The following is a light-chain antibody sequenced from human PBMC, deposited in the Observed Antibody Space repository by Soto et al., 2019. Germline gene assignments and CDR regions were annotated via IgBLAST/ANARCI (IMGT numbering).Light chain of an antibody. CDR1: SSDIGAFTF. V-gene: IGLV2-14*03. Sequence: QSVLTQPASVSGSPGQSITISCTGTSSDIGAFTFVSWYQQHPGKVPKLMIFDVNRRPSAISDRFSGSKSGNTASLTISGLQAEDEGDYYCSSYTSSSTHVFGSGTKLTVL. CDR2: DVN. CDR3: SSYTSSSTHV. J-gene: IGLJ1*01.